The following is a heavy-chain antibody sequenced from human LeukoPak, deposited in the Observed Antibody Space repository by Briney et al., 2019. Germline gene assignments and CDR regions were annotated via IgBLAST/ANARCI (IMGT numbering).Heavy chain of an antibody. V-gene: IGHV1-2*02. CDR2: INPNSGGT. Sequence: ASVTVSCKASGYTFTGYYMHWVRQAPGQGLEWMGWINPNSGGTNYAQKFQGRVTMTRDTSISTAYMELSRLRSDDTAVYYCARLSVAGLDAFDIWGQGTMVTVSS. CDR3: ARLSVAGLDAFDI. J-gene: IGHJ3*02. D-gene: IGHD6-19*01. CDR1: GYTFTGYY.